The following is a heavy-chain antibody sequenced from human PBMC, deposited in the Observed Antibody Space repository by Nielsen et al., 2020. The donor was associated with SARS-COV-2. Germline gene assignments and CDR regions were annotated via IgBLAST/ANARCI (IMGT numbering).Heavy chain of an antibody. CDR1: GGSISSGDYY. Sequence: LRLSCTVSGGSISSGDYYRSWIRQPPGKGLEWIGYIYYSGSTYYNPSLKSRVTISVDTSKNQFSLKLSSVTAADTAVYYCARAPTIFGVVITTFDYWGQGTLVTVSS. V-gene: IGHV4-30-4*01. D-gene: IGHD3-3*01. J-gene: IGHJ4*02. CDR2: IYYSGST. CDR3: ARAPTIFGVVITTFDY.